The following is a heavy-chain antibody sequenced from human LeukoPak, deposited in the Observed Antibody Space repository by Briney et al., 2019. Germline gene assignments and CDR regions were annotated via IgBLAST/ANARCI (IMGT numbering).Heavy chain of an antibody. Sequence: PGGSLRLSCAASAFTFSSYSMNWVRKAAGKGLDWVSSISSSSSYIYYADSVKGRFTISRDNAKNSLYLQMNSLRAHDTAVYYCARDFETGEVSTVQIGLWGQGTVNGVSS. CDR2: ISSSSSYI. CDR1: AFTFSSYS. J-gene: IGHJ4*02. D-gene: IGHD5/OR15-5a*01. V-gene: IGHV3-21*01. CDR3: ARDFETGEVSTVQIGL.